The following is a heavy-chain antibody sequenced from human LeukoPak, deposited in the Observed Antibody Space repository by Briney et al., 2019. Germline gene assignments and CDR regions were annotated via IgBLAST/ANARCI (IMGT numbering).Heavy chain of an antibody. D-gene: IGHD6-13*01. J-gene: IGHJ4*02. CDR1: GFTFSGYS. CDR2: ISSSGSTI. Sequence: GGSLRLSCAASGFTFSGYSMNWVRQAPGKGLEWVSYISSSGSTIYYADSVKGRFTISRDNAKNSLYLQMNSLRAEDTAVYYCAREGVQQEFDWGQGTLVTVSS. V-gene: IGHV3-48*04. CDR3: AREGVQQEFD.